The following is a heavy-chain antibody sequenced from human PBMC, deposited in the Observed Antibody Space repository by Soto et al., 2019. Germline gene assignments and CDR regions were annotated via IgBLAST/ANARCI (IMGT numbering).Heavy chain of an antibody. D-gene: IGHD5-12*01. CDR3: ARDRRGQTGAFDI. CDR2: ISSSSSYI. V-gene: IGHV3-21*01. J-gene: IGHJ3*02. CDR1: GFTFSSYS. Sequence: PGGSLRLSCAASGFTFSSYSMNWVRQAPGKGLEWVSSISSSSSYIYYADSVKGRFTISRDNAKNSLYLQMNSLRAEDTAVYYCARDRRGQTGAFDIWGQGKMVTVSS.